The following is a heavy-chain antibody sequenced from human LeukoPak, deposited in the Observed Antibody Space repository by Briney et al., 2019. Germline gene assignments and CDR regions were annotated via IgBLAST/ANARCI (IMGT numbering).Heavy chain of an antibody. V-gene: IGHV4-61*02. CDR2: IYHSGST. D-gene: IGHD5-18*01. CDR1: GGSISSGSYY. J-gene: IGHJ4*02. Sequence: SQTLSLTCTVSGGSISSGSYYWSWIRQSAGKGLEWIGSIYHSGSTYYNPSLKSRVTISVDTSKNQFSLRLSSVTAADTAVYYCAREVDTAMVIMGEVDYWGQGTLVTVSS. CDR3: AREVDTAMVIMGEVDY.